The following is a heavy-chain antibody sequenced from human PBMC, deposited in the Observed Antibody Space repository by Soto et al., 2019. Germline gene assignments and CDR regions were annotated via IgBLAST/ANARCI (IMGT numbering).Heavy chain of an antibody. CDR2: IYDSGSS. CDR3: AREKGYISGPKNFDS. Sequence: SETLSLTCTVSGGSVSSGDYFWSWIRQPPGKGLEWIGYIYDSGSSYYNPSLKSRVTMSVDTSKNQFSLKLRSVTAADTAMYYCAREKGYISGPKNFDSWGQGTLVTVSS. J-gene: IGHJ4*02. V-gene: IGHV4-30-4*01. CDR1: GGSVSSGDYF. D-gene: IGHD5-12*01.